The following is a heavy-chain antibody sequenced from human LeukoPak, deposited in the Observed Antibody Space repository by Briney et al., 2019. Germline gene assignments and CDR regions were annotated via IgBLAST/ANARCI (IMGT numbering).Heavy chain of an antibody. CDR2: INSDGRST. J-gene: IGHJ6*02. CDR3: ARSGYDQIYYYYGMDV. D-gene: IGHD5-12*01. CDR1: GFTFSSYW. Sequence: GGSLRLSCAASGFTFSSYWMHWVRQAPGKGLVWVSRINSDGRSTSYADSVKGRFTISRDNAKNTLYLQMNSLRAEDTAVYYCARSGYDQIYYYYGMDVWGQGTTVTVSS. V-gene: IGHV3-74*01.